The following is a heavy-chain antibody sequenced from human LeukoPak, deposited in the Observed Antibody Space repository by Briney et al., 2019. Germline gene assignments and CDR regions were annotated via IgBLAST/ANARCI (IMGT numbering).Heavy chain of an antibody. CDR3: AHHAADYSNPFDY. Sequence: PSETLSLTCAVYGGSFGGYYWSWIRQPPGKGLEWIGEINHSGSTNYNPSLKSRVTISVDTSKNQFSLKLSSVTAADTAVYYCAHHAADYSNPFDYWGQGTLVTVSS. CDR1: GGSFGGYY. J-gene: IGHJ4*02. D-gene: IGHD4-11*01. V-gene: IGHV4-34*01. CDR2: INHSGST.